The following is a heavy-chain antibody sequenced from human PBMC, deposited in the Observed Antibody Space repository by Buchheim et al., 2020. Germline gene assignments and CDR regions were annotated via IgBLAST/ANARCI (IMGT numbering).Heavy chain of an antibody. J-gene: IGHJ6*03. Sequence: EVQLLESGGGLVQPGGSLRLSCAASGFTFSSYAMSWVRQAPGKGLEWVSAISGSGGSTYYADSVKGRFTISRDNSKNTLYLQMNSLRAEDTAVYYCAKDLWAKRFGELTYYYYMDVWGKGTT. CDR1: GFTFSSYA. V-gene: IGHV3-23*01. CDR3: AKDLWAKRFGELTYYYYMDV. D-gene: IGHD3-10*01. CDR2: ISGSGGST.